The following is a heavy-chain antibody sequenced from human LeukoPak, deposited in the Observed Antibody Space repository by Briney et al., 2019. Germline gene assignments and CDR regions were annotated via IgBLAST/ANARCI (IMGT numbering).Heavy chain of an antibody. CDR2: INPNSGGT. Sequence: ASVKVSCKASGYTFTCYYMHWVRQAPGQGLEWMGWINPNSGGTNYAQKFQGRVTMTRDTSISTAYMELSRLRSDDTAVYYCARDPAMIVVVITGEFDPWGQGTLVTVSS. CDR3: ARDPAMIVVVITGEFDP. CDR1: GYTFTCYY. J-gene: IGHJ5*02. D-gene: IGHD3-22*01. V-gene: IGHV1-2*02.